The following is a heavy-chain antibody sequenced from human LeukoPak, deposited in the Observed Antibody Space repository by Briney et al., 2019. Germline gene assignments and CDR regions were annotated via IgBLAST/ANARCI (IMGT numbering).Heavy chain of an antibody. J-gene: IGHJ4*02. CDR3: AGGYTTYWAFDY. Sequence: SETLSLTCSVSGGSVTGYSWSWVRQPPGKGLEWIGYIHNTGSTNYNPSLKSGISISVDTSKNQFSPKMSSVTASDTAVYYCAGGYTTYWAFDYWGQGALVIVSS. CDR2: IHNTGST. V-gene: IGHV4-4*09. CDR1: GGSVTGYS. D-gene: IGHD6-25*01.